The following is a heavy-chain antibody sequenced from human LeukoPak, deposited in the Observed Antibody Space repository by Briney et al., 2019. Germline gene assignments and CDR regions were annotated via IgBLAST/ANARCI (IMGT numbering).Heavy chain of an antibody. CDR1: GGTFSSYA. CDR3: ARDNSVRDEAWWFNP. J-gene: IGHJ5*02. D-gene: IGHD5-24*01. V-gene: IGHV1-69*06. Sequence: SVKVSCKASGGTFSSYAISWVRQAPGQGLEWMGGIIPLFGTANYAQKFQDRVTITADKSTSTAYMELSSLRSEDTAVYYCARDNSVRDEAWWFNPWGQGTLVTVSS. CDR2: IIPLFGTA.